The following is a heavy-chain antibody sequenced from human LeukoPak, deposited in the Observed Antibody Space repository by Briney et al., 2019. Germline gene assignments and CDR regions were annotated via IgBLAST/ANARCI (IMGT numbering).Heavy chain of an antibody. J-gene: IGHJ4*02. CDR3: ARDHHIAVDVIFDY. Sequence: ASVKVSCKASGYTFTSYYMHWLRQAPGQGLEWRGIINPSGGSTSYAQKFQGRVTMTRDMSTSTVYMELSSMRSEDTAVYYCARDHHIAVDVIFDYWGQGTLVTVSS. V-gene: IGHV1-46*01. CDR2: INPSGGST. CDR1: GYTFTSYY. D-gene: IGHD6-19*01.